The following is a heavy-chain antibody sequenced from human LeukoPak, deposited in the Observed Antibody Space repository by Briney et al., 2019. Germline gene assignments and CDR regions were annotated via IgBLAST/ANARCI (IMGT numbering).Heavy chain of an antibody. J-gene: IGHJ4*02. CDR3: ARSAKAAGYSLNN. D-gene: IGHD5-18*01. V-gene: IGHV4-4*07. CDR2: IYTSGST. CDR1: GGSISSYY. Sequence: PSETLSLTCTVSGGSISSYYWNWIRQPAGKGLEWIGRIYTSGSTNYNPSLKSRVTMSVDTSKNQFSLKLSSVTAADTAVYYCARSAKAAGYSLNNWGQGTLVTVSS.